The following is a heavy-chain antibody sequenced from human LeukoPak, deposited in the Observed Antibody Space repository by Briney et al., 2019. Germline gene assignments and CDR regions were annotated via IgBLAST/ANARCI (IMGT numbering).Heavy chain of an antibody. J-gene: IGHJ6*03. CDR2: IKGSGCEK. V-gene: IGHV3-7*01. D-gene: IGHD5-18*01. CDR1: GFTFSSHS. Sequence: GGSLRLSCAASGFTFSSHSLSWVRQAPGKGLEWVSGIKGSGCEKYYVDSVKGRFAISRDNAKNSLFLQMNSLRVEDTAVYYCARVRDSYGSHGYYYYYMDVWGKGTTVTVSS. CDR3: ARVRDSYGSHGYYYYYMDV.